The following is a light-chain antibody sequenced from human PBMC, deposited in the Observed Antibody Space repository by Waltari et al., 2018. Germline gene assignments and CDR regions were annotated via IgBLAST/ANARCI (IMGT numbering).Light chain of an antibody. Sequence: DIVMTQSPDSLAVSLGERATINCKSSQSLLHSSNNNNYLAWYQQKPGQPPGLHFYWASTRESGVPDRFSGSGSGTDFTLTISSLQAEDVAVFYCQQYYSPPWTFGQGTKVEIK. CDR3: QQYYSPPWT. CDR1: QSLLHSSNNNNY. CDR2: WAS. J-gene: IGKJ1*01. V-gene: IGKV4-1*01.